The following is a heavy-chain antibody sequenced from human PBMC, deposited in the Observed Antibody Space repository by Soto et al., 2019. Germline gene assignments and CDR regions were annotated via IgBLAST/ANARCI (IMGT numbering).Heavy chain of an antibody. CDR1: GLTFSSHA. D-gene: IGHD3-16*01. CDR3: AKGGFWAALDY. V-gene: IGHV3-23*01. CDR2: ISGSGGST. Sequence: GSLRLSCAASGLTFSSHAMSWVRQAPGKGLEWVLVISGSGGSTYYADSVKGRFSISRDNSKNMLYLQMNSLRAEDTAVYYCAKGGFWAALDYWGRGTLVTVSS. J-gene: IGHJ4*02.